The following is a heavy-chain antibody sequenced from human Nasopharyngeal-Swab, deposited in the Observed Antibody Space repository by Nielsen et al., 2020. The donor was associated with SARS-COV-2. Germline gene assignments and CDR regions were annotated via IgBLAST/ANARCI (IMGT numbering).Heavy chain of an antibody. CDR3: AKSVWFDP. V-gene: IGHV3-30-3*02. CDR2: ISYDRSNK. J-gene: IGHJ5*02. Sequence: RQPPGKGLEWVAVISYDRSNKYYADSVKGRFTISRDNSKNTLYLQMNSLRAEDTAVYYCAKSVWFDPWGQGTLVTVSS.